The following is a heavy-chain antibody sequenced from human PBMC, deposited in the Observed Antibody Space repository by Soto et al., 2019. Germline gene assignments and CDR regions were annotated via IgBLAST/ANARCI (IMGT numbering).Heavy chain of an antibody. D-gene: IGHD3-22*01. J-gene: IGHJ5*02. CDR3: AKDALGDYYDSSGYYSNWFDP. V-gene: IGHV3-9*01. CDR2: ISWNSGSI. CDR1: GFTFDDYA. Sequence: GGSLRLSCAASGFTFDDYAMHWVRQAPGKGLEWVSGISWNSGSIGYADSVKGRFTISRDNAKNSLYLQMNSLRAEGTALYYCAKDALGDYYDSSGYYSNWFDPWGQGTLVTLSS.